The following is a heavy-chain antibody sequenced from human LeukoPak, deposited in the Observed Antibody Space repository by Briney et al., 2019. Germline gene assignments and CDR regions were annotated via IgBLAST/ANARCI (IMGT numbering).Heavy chain of an antibody. J-gene: IGHJ5*02. Sequence: SETLSLTCAVYGGSFSGYYWGWLRQAPGKGREGIGSIYNSGSTYYNPSLKGRVTISVDMSKDQFSLKMSSVTAADTAVYYCARAYSSSWYWNWFDPWGQGTLVTVSS. V-gene: IGHV4-38-2*01. CDR3: ARAYSSSWYWNWFDP. CDR1: GGSFSGYY. CDR2: IYNSGST. D-gene: IGHD6-13*01.